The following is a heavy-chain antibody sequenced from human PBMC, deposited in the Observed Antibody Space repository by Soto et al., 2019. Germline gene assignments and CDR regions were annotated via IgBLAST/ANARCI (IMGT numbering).Heavy chain of an antibody. CDR1: IASVTTTNYY. Sequence: SETLSLTCTLSIASVTTTNYYWAWVRQPPGKGLEWIGTFQYSGNTYYNSSFMSRVTFSVDTSKNQFSLKLNSVTAADTAVYYCASFTEYLFLFDYWGPGILVTVSS. CDR3: ASFTEYLFLFDY. V-gene: IGHV4-39*01. D-gene: IGHD3-3*01. J-gene: IGHJ4*02. CDR2: FQYSGNT.